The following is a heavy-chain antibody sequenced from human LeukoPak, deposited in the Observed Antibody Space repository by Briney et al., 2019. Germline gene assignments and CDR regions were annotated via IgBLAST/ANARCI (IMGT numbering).Heavy chain of an antibody. Sequence: GGSLRLSCAASGFTFSSYAMSWVLQAPGKGLGWVSAISGSGGSTYYADSVKGRFTISRDNSKNTLYLQMNSLRAEDTAVYYCAKDCTAMVMGDAFDIWGQGTMVTVSS. D-gene: IGHD5-18*01. CDR2: ISGSGGST. V-gene: IGHV3-23*01. CDR3: AKDCTAMVMGDAFDI. CDR1: GFTFSSYA. J-gene: IGHJ3*02.